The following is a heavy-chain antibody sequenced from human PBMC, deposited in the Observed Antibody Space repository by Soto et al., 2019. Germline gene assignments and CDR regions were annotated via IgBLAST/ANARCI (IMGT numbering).Heavy chain of an antibody. CDR2: IYYAGTT. D-gene: IGHD3-10*01. CDR3: ARGRYYGSGTPIKYFDL. V-gene: IGHV4-59*08. J-gene: IGHJ2*01. Sequence: ASETLSLTCIVSGGSFSPNYWAWIRQPPGEGLEWIGYIYYAGTTSYNPSLKSRLSISVDTSKNQFSLKLSSVTAADTAMYYCARGRYYGSGTPIKYFDLWGRGTLVTSPQ. CDR1: GGSFSPNY.